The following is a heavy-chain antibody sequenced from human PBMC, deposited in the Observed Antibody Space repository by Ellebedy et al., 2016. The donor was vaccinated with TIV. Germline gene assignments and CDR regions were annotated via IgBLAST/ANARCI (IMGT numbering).Heavy chain of an antibody. Sequence: ASVKVSCKASGYTFTGYYMHWVRQVPGQGLEWMGWINPNSGGTNYAQKFQGWVTMTRDTSISTAYMELSRLRSDDTAVYYCAREARYFDWLLYYFDYWGQGTLVTVSS. CDR1: GYTFTGYY. CDR2: INPNSGGT. CDR3: AREARYFDWLLYYFDY. V-gene: IGHV1-2*04. D-gene: IGHD3-9*01. J-gene: IGHJ4*02.